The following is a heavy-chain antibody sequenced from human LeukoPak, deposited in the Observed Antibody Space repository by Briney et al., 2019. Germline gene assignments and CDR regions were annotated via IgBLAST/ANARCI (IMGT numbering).Heavy chain of an antibody. CDR3: ATMGDFLTGYQLDAFDI. V-gene: IGHV3-30*02. Sequence: GGSLRLSCAASGFTFSSYGMHWVRQAPGKGLEWVAFIRYDGGNKYYADSVKGRFTISRDNSKNTLYLQMNSLRAEDTAVYYCATMGDFLTGYQLDAFDIWGQGTMVTVSS. D-gene: IGHD3-9*01. J-gene: IGHJ3*02. CDR1: GFTFSSYG. CDR2: IRYDGGNK.